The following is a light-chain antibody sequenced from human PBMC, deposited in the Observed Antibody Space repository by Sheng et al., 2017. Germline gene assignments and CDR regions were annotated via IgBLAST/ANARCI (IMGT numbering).Light chain of an antibody. CDR1: QSVSNY. CDR2: EAS. Sequence: EIVLTQSPATLSLSPGERATLSCRASQSVSNYLAWYQQKPGQAPRLLIYEASHRAIGIPARFSGSGSRTDFTLTISSLEPEDFAVYYCQQRSNWPITFGPGTKLNIK. CDR3: QQRSNWPIT. J-gene: IGKJ3*01. V-gene: IGKV3-11*01.